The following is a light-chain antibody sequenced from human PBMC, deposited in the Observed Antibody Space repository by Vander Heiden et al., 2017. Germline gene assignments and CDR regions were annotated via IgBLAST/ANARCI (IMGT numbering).Light chain of an antibody. CDR2: GNS. V-gene: IGLV1-40*01. CDR3: QSYDSSPV. Sequence: QSVLTQPPSVSGAPGPRVTISCTGSSSTIGAGYDVHWYQQLPGTAPKLLIYGNSTRPSGVPDRFSGSKSGTSASLAITGLQAEDEADYYSQSYDSSPVFGGGTKLTVL. J-gene: IGLJ2*01. CDR1: SSTIGAGYD.